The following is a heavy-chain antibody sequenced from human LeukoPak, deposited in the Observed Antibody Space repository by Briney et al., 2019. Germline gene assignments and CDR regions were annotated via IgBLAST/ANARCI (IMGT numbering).Heavy chain of an antibody. CDR2: FDPEDGET. CDR1: GYTLTELS. J-gene: IGHJ4*02. Sequence: ASVKVSCKVSGYTLTELSMHWVRQAPGKGLEWMGGFDPEDGETIYAQKFQGRVTMTEDTSTDTAYMELSSLRSEDTAVYYCARGSNSGYYSEEFDYWGQGTLVTVSS. V-gene: IGHV1-24*01. D-gene: IGHD3-22*01. CDR3: ARGSNSGYYSEEFDY.